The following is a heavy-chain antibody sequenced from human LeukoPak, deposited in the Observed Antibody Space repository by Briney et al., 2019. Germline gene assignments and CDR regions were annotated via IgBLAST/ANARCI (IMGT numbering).Heavy chain of an antibody. J-gene: IGHJ6*02. CDR1: GFMFSSYG. V-gene: IGHV3-30*02. Sequence: GGSLRLSCTASGFMFSSYGMHWVRQAPGKGLDWMAYIQHDGSGQFYADSVKGRFTISRDNAKNTLYLQMNTLRVEDTAVYYCTRDLMDYDVSTGLHHYYMDVWGQGTTVTVSS. CDR2: IQHDGSGQ. D-gene: IGHD3-9*01. CDR3: TRDLMDYDVSTGLHHYYMDV.